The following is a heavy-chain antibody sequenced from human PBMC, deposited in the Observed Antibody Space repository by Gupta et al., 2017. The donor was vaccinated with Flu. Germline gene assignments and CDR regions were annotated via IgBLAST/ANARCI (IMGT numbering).Heavy chain of an antibody. J-gene: IGHJ5*01. D-gene: IGHD3-10*01. CDR1: AASISSSGYF. CDR3: ARWFLGYGSDLVNWYDP. V-gene: IGHV4-39*02. CDR2: VTSTGRA. Sequence: QLQLQESGPGLVRPSATLSLNCTASAASISSSGYFWAWIRLPPGKGREWIGGVTSTGRAYYKPSLKSRVTRFADMFDNRFSLRLGSVTAADTGVYHCARWFLGYGSDLVNWYDPWGQGTQVTVSS.